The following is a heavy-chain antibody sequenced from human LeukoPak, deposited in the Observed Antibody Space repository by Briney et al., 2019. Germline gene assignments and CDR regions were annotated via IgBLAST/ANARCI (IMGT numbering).Heavy chain of an antibody. Sequence: GGSLRLSCAASGFTFSDYYMSWIRQAPGKGLEWVSYISSSDSTIYYADSVKGRFTISRDNAKNSLYLQMNSLRAEDTAVYYCVRAPYPLAYFDLWGRGTLVTVSS. D-gene: IGHD2-2*02. J-gene: IGHJ2*01. CDR3: VRAPYPLAYFDL. CDR1: GFTFSDYY. V-gene: IGHV3-11*04. CDR2: ISSSDSTI.